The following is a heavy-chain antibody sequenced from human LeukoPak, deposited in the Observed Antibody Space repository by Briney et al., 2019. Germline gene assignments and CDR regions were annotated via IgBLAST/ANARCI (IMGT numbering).Heavy chain of an antibody. J-gene: IGHJ4*02. Sequence: GSLRPDRAASGFTFSSYAMSWVRQAPGKGLEWVSAISGSGGSTYYADSVKGRFTISRDNSKNTLYLQMNSLRAEDTAVYYCAKLAAWVGDPAIDNWGQGELLSVSS. CDR2: ISGSGGST. CDR1: GFTFSSYA. V-gene: IGHV3-23*01. D-gene: IGHD1-26*01. CDR3: AKLAAWVGDPAIDN.